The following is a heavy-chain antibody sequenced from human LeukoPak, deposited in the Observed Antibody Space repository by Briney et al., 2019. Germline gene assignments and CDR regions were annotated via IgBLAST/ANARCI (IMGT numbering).Heavy chain of an antibody. CDR1: RGTFSRYA. CDR3: ASYGSGKRRFDY. Sequence: SVNVSCKASRGTFSRYAIIWVRQAPGQGLEWMGGIIPIFGTANYAQKFQGRVTITADESTSTAYMELSSLRSEDTAVYYCASYGSGKRRFDYWGQGTLVTVSS. J-gene: IGHJ4*02. CDR2: IIPIFGTA. D-gene: IGHD3-10*01. V-gene: IGHV1-69*13.